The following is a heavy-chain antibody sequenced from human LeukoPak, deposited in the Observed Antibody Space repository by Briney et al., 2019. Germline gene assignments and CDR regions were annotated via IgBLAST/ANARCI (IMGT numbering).Heavy chain of an antibody. V-gene: IGHV3-7*01. CDR3: ARVQWELRGVGSYFEY. CDR1: GFTFSSYW. Sequence: GGSLRLPCVVSGFTFSSYWMSWVRQSPGKGLEWVANIKQDGSEKYYVDSVKGRFTMSRDNAKNSLYLQMNSLRAEDTAVYYCARVQWELRGVGSYFEYWGQGALVTVSS. J-gene: IGHJ4*02. D-gene: IGHD1-26*01. CDR2: IKQDGSEK.